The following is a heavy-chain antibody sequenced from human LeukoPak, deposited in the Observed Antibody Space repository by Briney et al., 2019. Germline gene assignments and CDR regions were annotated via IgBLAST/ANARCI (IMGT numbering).Heavy chain of an antibody. J-gene: IGHJ4*02. V-gene: IGHV1-69*13. Sequence: SVTVSFKASGGTFSSYAISWVRQAPGHGLEWMGGIIPIFGTANYAQKFQGRVTITADESTSTAYMELSSLRSEDTAVYYCARDRRMDYYGSGSYYRFDYWGQGTLVTVSS. CDR1: GGTFSSYA. D-gene: IGHD3-10*01. CDR3: ARDRRMDYYGSGSYYRFDY. CDR2: IIPIFGTA.